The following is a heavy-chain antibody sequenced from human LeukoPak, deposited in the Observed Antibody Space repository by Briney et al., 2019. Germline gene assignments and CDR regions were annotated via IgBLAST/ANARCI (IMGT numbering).Heavy chain of an antibody. CDR1: VDPMSNYY. V-gene: IGHV4-4*07. CDR2: ISTSGGT. J-gene: IGHJ2*01. D-gene: IGHD4-23*01. CDR3: ARCEYGVNRGWYFDL. Sequence: PSETLSLTCTVSVDPMSNYYSSWIRQPAGKGLEWVGRISTSGGTNYNPSLKSRVTMSVDTSKNQFSLKLSSVTAADTAVYYCARCEYGVNRGWYFDLWGRGTLVTVSS.